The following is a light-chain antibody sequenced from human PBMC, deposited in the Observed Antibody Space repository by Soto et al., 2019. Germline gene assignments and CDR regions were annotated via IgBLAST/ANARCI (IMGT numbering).Light chain of an antibody. J-gene: IGKJ5*01. CDR3: QKRSNWPIT. CDR1: QSIGSN. CDR2: GKS. Sequence: ELVLTQSPATLSSFPGDRVTLSCRASQSIGSNLAWYQQKTGQTPRILIYGKSIRATGIPDRFSGSGSGTDFNLTISRLEPEDFALYYCQKRSNWPITCGQGTRLEIK. V-gene: IGKV3-11*01.